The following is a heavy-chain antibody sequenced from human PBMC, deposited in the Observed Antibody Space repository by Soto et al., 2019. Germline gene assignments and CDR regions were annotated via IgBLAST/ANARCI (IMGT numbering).Heavy chain of an antibody. CDR3: ARSMKGGKNFDY. V-gene: IGHV3-11*05. CDR1: GFTFSDHY. CDR2: ISSSNTYT. Sequence: QVELVESGGGLVKPGGSLRLSCAASGFTFSDHYMSWIRQAPGKGLEWLSYISSSNTYTDYADSVKGRFTISRDNARNSLFPQMNSLRADDTAVYYCARSMKGGKNFDYWGQGTLVTVSS. J-gene: IGHJ4*02. D-gene: IGHD1-26*01.